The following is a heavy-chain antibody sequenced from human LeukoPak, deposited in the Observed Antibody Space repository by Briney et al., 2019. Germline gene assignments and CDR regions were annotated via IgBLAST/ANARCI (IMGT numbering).Heavy chain of an antibody. CDR1: GGSIRSNSNY. CDR2: MYYSGST. CDR3: AGLREGVVGAAFDY. J-gene: IGHJ4*02. V-gene: IGHV4-39*01. Sequence: SETLSLTCSVSGGSIRSNSNYWGWIRQPPGKGLEWIGSMYYSGSTYYNPSLKSRVTISVDTSKSQFSLKLSSVTAADTTVYYCAGLREGVVGAAFDYRGQGTLVTVSS. D-gene: IGHD1-26*01.